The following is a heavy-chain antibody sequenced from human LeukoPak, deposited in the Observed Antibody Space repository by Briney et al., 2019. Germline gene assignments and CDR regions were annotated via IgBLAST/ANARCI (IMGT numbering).Heavy chain of an antibody. CDR3: ARAHNWKYGSFDF. J-gene: IGHJ4*02. Sequence: GGSLRLSCAASGFTFTNYWMTWVRQAPGKGLEWVSCISSSSSYIYYADSVKGRFTISRDNAKNSLYLQMNSLRAEDTAVYYCARAHNWKYGSFDFWGQGTLVTVSS. D-gene: IGHD1-7*01. V-gene: IGHV3-21*01. CDR1: GFTFTNYW. CDR2: ISSSSSYI.